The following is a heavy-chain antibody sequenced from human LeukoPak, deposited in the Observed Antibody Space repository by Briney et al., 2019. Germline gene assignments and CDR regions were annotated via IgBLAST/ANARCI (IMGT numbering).Heavy chain of an antibody. Sequence: SETLSLTCTVSGGSISSSSYYWGWIRQPPGKGLEWIGSIYYSGSTYYNPSLKSRVTISVDTSKNQFSLKLSSVTAADTAVYYCARTDFGYWGQGTLVTVSS. CDR1: GGSISSSSYY. V-gene: IGHV4-39*01. CDR3: ARTDFGY. J-gene: IGHJ4*02. CDR2: IYYSGST.